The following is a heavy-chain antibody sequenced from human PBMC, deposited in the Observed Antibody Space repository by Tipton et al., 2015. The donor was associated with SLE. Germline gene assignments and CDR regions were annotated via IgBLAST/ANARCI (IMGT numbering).Heavy chain of an antibody. Sequence: SLRLSCAASGFIFSSYAMHWVRQAPGKGLEWVSAISGSAITTNYADSVKGRFTISRDNSKNTLYLQMSSLRAEDTAIYYCAGGLGKFDYWGQGTLVTVSS. V-gene: IGHV3-23*01. CDR2: ISGSAITT. J-gene: IGHJ4*02. CDR3: AGGLGKFDY. D-gene: IGHD7-27*01. CDR1: GFIFSSYA.